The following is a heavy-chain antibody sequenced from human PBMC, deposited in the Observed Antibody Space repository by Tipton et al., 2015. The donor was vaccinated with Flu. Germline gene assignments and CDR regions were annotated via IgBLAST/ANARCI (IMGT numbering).Heavy chain of an antibody. D-gene: IGHD6-19*01. Sequence: TLSLTCAVYGGSFSGYYWSWIRQPPGKGLEWIGEINHSGSTNYNPSLKSRVTISVDTSKNQFSLKLSSVTAADTAVYCCARGPIGPNTSGRGRYFDLWGRGTLVTVSS. CDR1: GGSFSGYY. CDR2: INHSGST. CDR3: ARGPIGPNTSGRGRYFDL. V-gene: IGHV4-34*01. J-gene: IGHJ2*01.